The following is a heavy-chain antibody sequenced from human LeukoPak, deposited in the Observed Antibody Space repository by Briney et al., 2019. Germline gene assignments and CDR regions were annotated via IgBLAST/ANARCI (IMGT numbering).Heavy chain of an antibody. J-gene: IGHJ4*02. D-gene: IGHD4-11*01. CDR1: GGSFSGYY. V-gene: IGHV4-34*01. Sequence: SETLSLTCAVYGGSFSGYYWSWIRQPPGKGLEWIGEINHSGSTYYNPSLKSRVTISVDTSKNQFSLKLSSVTAADTAVYYCARDDYSNPDYWGQGTLVTVSS. CDR2: INHSGST. CDR3: ARDDYSNPDY.